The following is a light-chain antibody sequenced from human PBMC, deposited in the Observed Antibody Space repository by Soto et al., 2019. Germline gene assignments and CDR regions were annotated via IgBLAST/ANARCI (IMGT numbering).Light chain of an antibody. V-gene: IGKV3D-11*02. Sequence: ETVMTQSPVTLSVSPGDTATLSCRASQRVSNHFAWYQQKPGQAPRLLIYDASNRATGIPARFSGSGPGTDFTLTISDVQPEDFAVYYCQQRSNWPITFGPGTKVDI. J-gene: IGKJ3*01. CDR2: DAS. CDR1: QRVSNH. CDR3: QQRSNWPIT.